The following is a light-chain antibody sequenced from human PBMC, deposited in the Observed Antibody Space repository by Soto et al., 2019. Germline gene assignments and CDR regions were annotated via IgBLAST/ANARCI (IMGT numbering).Light chain of an antibody. CDR3: QSYDSSLSVV. Sequence: QSVLTQPPSVSGAPGQGVTISCTGSSSNIGAGYDVHWYQQLPGTAPKLLIYGSSNRPSGVPDRFSGSKSGTSASLAITGLQPDDEADYYCQSYDSSLSVVFGGGTKLTVL. CDR2: GSS. J-gene: IGLJ2*01. V-gene: IGLV1-40*01. CDR1: SSNIGAGYD.